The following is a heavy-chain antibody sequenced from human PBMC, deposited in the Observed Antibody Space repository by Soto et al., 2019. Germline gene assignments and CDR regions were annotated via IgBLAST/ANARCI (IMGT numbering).Heavy chain of an antibody. J-gene: IGHJ5*02. D-gene: IGHD2-2*02. V-gene: IGHV3-23*01. CDR1: GFTFSNYA. CDR2: IARAGDLI. Sequence: GWSLRLSCAASGFTFSNYAMVLVRQAPGKGLEWVSAIARAGDLIRYADSVKGRFTISRDNSNNTLYLQMSSLRAEDTAIYFCAKSLTLQVLYYFEPWGPGTQVTVXS. CDR3: AKSLTLQVLYYFEP.